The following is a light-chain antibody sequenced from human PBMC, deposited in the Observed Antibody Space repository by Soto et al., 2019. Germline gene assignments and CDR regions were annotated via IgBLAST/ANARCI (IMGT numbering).Light chain of an antibody. CDR3: AAWDDSLTVL. CDR1: SSNIGSNT. Sequence: QSVLTQPPSASGTPGQRVTISCSGSSSNIGSNTVNWYQQLPGTAPKLLIYGNDQRPSGVPDRFSGSKSGTSASLAVSGLQSEDEADYYCAAWDDSLTVLFGGGTKLTVL. J-gene: IGLJ2*01. CDR2: GND. V-gene: IGLV1-44*01.